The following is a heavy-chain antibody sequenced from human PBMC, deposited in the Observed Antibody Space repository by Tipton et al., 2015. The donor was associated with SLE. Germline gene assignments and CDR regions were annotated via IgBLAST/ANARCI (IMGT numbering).Heavy chain of an antibody. CDR1: GGSISSGSYY. Sequence: TLSLTCTVSGGSISSGSYYWSWIRQPAGKGLEWIGHIYTSGSTNYNPSLKSRVTISVDTSKNQFSLKLSSVTAADTAVYYCARASQAFDIWGQGTMVTVSS. CDR3: ARASQAFDI. J-gene: IGHJ3*02. V-gene: IGHV4-61*09. CDR2: IYTSGST.